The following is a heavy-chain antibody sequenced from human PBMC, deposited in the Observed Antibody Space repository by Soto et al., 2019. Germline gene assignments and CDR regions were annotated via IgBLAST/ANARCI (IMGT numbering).Heavy chain of an antibody. CDR2: ISGSGGST. J-gene: IGHJ4*02. V-gene: IGHV3-23*01. CDR3: AKPPREITIFGVAPYWGYYFDY. CDR1: GVAVSSYA. Sequence: HPWGSLGLSCAACGVAVSSYAMSWVRKAPGKGLEWVSAISGSGGSTYYADSVKGRFTISRDNSKNTLYLQMNSLRAEDTAVYYCAKPPREITIFGVAPYWGYYFDYWGQGTLVTVSS. D-gene: IGHD3-3*01.